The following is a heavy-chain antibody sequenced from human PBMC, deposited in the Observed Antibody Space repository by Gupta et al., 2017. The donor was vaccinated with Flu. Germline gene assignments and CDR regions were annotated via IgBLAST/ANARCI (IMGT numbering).Heavy chain of an antibody. J-gene: IGHJ3*01. CDR3: ATRGSSWYNALDV. CDR1: VRSMTNGGHY. D-gene: IGHD6-13*01. Sequence: QWHLQESGPGVVEPSETLSLTCIVSVRSMTNGGHYWGWIRQSPGKGLECLGYVFHSGTSYSPPYLRSRVNLSGDTSKNQFSLRLSYGTAEDTGVYYCATRGSSWYNALDVWGPGTGVIVSA. V-gene: IGHV4-39*01. CDR2: VFHSGTS.